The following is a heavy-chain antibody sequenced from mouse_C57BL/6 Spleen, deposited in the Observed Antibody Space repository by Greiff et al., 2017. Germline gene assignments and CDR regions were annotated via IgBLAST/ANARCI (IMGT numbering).Heavy chain of an antibody. CDR3: ARHYDDEAWFAY. CDR2: IYPRSGTT. D-gene: IGHD2-4*01. J-gene: IGHJ3*01. CDR1: GYTFTSYG. V-gene: IGHV1-81*01. Sequence: VQLQQSGAELARPGASVKLSCKASGYTFTSYGISWVKQRTGQGLEWIGEIYPRSGTTYYNEKFKGKATLTADKASSTAYMELRRLTSEDSAGYFCARHYDDEAWFAYWGQGTLVTVSA.